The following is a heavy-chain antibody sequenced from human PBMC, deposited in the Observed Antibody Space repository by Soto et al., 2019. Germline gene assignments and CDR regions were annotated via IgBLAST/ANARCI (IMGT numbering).Heavy chain of an antibody. CDR1: GGSISSYY. Sequence: SETLSLTCTVSGGSISSYYWSWIRQPPGKGLEWIGYIYYSGSTNYNPSLKSRVTISVDKSKNQFSLKLSSVTAADTAVYYCARGKNYYDSSGSPTYYFDYWGQGTLVTVSS. CDR3: ARGKNYYDSSGSPTYYFDY. J-gene: IGHJ4*02. V-gene: IGHV4-59*01. D-gene: IGHD3-22*01. CDR2: IYYSGST.